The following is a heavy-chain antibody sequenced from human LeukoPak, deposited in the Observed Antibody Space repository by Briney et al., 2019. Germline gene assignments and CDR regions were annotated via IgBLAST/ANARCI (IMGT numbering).Heavy chain of an antibody. Sequence: HSGGSLRLSCAASGFTFSSYWMSWVRQAPGKGLEWVANIKQDGSEKYYVVSVKGRFTIPRDNAKNSLYLQMNSLRAEDTAVYYCARRSGVRGVIARNYYYYYMDVWGKGTTVTISS. CDR2: IKQDGSEK. J-gene: IGHJ6*03. D-gene: IGHD3-10*01. CDR3: ARRSGVRGVIARNYYYYYMDV. V-gene: IGHV3-7*01. CDR1: GFTFSSYW.